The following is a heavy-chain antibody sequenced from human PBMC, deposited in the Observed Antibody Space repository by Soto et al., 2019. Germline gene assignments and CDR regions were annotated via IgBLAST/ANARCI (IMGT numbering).Heavy chain of an antibody. D-gene: IGHD3-16*02. CDR3: ASYQEKKPKVYDYIWGSYRYTPAFDI. V-gene: IGHV1-8*01. CDR1: GYTFTSYD. Sequence: QVQLVQSGAEVKKPGASVKVSCKASGYTFTSYDINWVRQATGQGLEWMGWMNPNSGNTGYAQKFQGRVTMTRNTSISTAYMELSSLRSEDTAVYYCASYQEKKPKVYDYIWGSYRYTPAFDIWGQGTMVTVSS. CDR2: MNPNSGNT. J-gene: IGHJ3*02.